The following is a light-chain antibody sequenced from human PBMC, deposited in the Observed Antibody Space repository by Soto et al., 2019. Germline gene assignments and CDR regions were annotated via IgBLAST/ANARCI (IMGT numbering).Light chain of an antibody. CDR3: QQYGDWPLT. CDR2: ATS. J-gene: IGKJ4*01. V-gene: IGKV3-15*01. CDR1: QSVGNN. Sequence: EIVLTQSPATMSVSPGERATLSSRASQSVGNNFAWYQQKPGQAPMLLIFATSTRATGVPARLSGSGSGTECTLTISSLQSEDFAVYYCQQYGDWPLTFGGGAKVEIE.